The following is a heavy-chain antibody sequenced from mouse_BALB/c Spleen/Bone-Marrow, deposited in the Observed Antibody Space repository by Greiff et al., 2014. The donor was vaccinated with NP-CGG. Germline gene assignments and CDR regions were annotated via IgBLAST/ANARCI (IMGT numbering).Heavy chain of an antibody. D-gene: IGHD2-1*01. J-gene: IGHJ4*01. CDR3: ARWDGKYAMDY. CDR2: LITYYGDA. Sequence: LVESGAELVRPGISVKISCKGSGYRFTDYGIHWVRQSHAKSLEWIGVLITYYGDASYNPRFKGKATMTVDKSSSTAYMEIARLTSEDSAIYYCARWDGKYAMDYWGQGTSVTVSS. V-gene: IGHV1S137*01. CDR1: GYRFTDYG.